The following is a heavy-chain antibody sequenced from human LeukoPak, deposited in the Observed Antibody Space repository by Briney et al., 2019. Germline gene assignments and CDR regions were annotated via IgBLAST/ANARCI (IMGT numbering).Heavy chain of an antibody. J-gene: IGHJ4*02. V-gene: IGHV3-48*01. CDR2: ISSSSSTI. Sequence: GGSLRLSCAASGFTFSSYSMNWVRQAPGKGLEWVSYISSSSSTIYYADSVKGRFTVSRDNAKNSLYLQMNSLRAEDTAVYYCARDPPTTVTVFDYWGQGTLVTVSS. CDR3: ARDPPTTVTVFDY. D-gene: IGHD4-17*01. CDR1: GFTFSSYS.